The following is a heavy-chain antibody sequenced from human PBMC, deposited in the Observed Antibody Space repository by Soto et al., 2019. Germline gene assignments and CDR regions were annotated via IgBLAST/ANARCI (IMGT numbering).Heavy chain of an antibody. V-gene: IGHV2-5*02. CDR2: IYWDDAK. CDR3: AHSLYDYVWGTNWFDP. CDR1: GFSLSTSGVG. J-gene: IGHJ5*02. Sequence: QITLKESGPTLVKPTQTLTLTCTFSGFSLSTSGVGVGWIRQPPGKALEWLALIYWDDAKRYSPSLKSRLTSTKDTSKNQVVLTMTNMDPVDTATYYCAHSLYDYVWGTNWFDPWGPGTLVTVSS. D-gene: IGHD3-16*01.